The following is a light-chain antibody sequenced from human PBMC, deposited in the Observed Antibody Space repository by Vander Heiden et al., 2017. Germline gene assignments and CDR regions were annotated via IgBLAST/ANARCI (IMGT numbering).Light chain of an antibody. CDR2: AAS. CDR1: QSISSY. J-gene: IGKJ3*01. V-gene: IGKV1-39*01. Sequence: DIQMTQSPSSLSASVGDRVTITCRASQSISSYLNWYQQKPGKAPKLLIYAASSLQSGVPSRFSGSGSGTDFTLTISRLQPEDFATYYCQQSDSTPQTFGHGTKVXIK. CDR3: QQSDSTPQT.